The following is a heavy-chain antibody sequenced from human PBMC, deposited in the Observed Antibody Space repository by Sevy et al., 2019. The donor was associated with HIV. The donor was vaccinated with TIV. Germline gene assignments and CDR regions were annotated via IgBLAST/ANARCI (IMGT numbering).Heavy chain of an antibody. CDR3: AREILVIPYYYYAMDV. CDR2: ISKSSRSI. Sequence: GGSLRLSCAASGFTFSTYSMHWVRQAPGKGLEWVSYISKSSRSIYYADSVKGRFTISRDNAKNSLYLQMNSLRAEDTGVYYCAREILVIPYYYYAMDVWGQGTTVTVSS. V-gene: IGHV3-48*01. CDR1: GFTFSTYS. J-gene: IGHJ6*02. D-gene: IGHD3-9*01.